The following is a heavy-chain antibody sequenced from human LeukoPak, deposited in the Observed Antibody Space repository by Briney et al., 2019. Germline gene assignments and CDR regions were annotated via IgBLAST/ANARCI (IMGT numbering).Heavy chain of an antibody. Sequence: KPSETLSLTCTVSGGSISSSSYYWGWIRQPPGKGLEWIGSIYYSGSTYYNPSLKSRVTISVDTSKNQFSLKLSSVTAADTAVYYCARLKMTTVNWDFDYWGQGTLVTVSS. D-gene: IGHD4-11*01. CDR2: IYYSGST. CDR1: GGSISSSSYY. V-gene: IGHV4-39*01. CDR3: ARLKMTTVNWDFDY. J-gene: IGHJ4*02.